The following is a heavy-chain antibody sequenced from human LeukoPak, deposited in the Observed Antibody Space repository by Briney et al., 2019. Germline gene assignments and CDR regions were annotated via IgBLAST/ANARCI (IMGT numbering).Heavy chain of an antibody. Sequence: PSETLSLTCAVYGGSFSGYYWSWIRQPPGKGLEWIGEINHSGSTNYNPSLKSRFTISVDTSKNQFSLKLSSVTAADTAVYYCARGRGVLLWFGEGLYYFDYWGQGTLVTVSS. J-gene: IGHJ4*02. V-gene: IGHV4-34*01. D-gene: IGHD3-10*01. CDR2: INHSGST. CDR1: GGSFSGYY. CDR3: ARGRGVLLWFGEGLYYFDY.